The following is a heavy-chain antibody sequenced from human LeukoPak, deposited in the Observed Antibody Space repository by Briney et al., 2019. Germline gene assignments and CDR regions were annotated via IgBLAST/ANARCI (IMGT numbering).Heavy chain of an antibody. J-gene: IGHJ4*02. V-gene: IGHV1-46*01. Sequence: ASVKVSCKASGYSFTSYYMHWVRQAPGQGLEWMGIMNPSGGSTNYAQKFQGRVTMTRDTSISTAYMELSRLRSDDTAVYYCARGSYGSGSYNPLKFDYWGQGTLVTVSS. CDR3: ARGSYGSGSYNPLKFDY. CDR1: GYSFTSYY. CDR2: MNPSGGST. D-gene: IGHD3-10*01.